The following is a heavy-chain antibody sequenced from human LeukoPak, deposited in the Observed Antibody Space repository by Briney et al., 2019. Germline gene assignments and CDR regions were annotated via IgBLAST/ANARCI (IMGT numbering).Heavy chain of an antibody. CDR1: GFTFSSYS. CDR3: ASQRDFYYYDSSGYYVDY. Sequence: GGSLRLSCAASGFTFSSYSMNWVRQAQGKGLEWVSSISSSSSYIYYADSVKGRFTISRDNAKNSLYLQMNSLRAEDTAVYYCASQRDFYYYDSSGYYVDYWGQGTLVTVSS. V-gene: IGHV3-21*01. J-gene: IGHJ4*02. CDR2: ISSSSSYI. D-gene: IGHD3-22*01.